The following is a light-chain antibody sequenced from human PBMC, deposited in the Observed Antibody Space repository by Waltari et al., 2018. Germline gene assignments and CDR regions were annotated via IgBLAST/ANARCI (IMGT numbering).Light chain of an antibody. V-gene: IGKV2-30*01. CDR2: KVS. Sequence: DVVMTQSPLSLSVTLGQSASISCRSSESLVASDGNTYFNWFQQRPGQSPRRLLYKVSNRDSGVPVRFSGSGSGTDFTLRMTRVEAEDVGVYYCMQGIHRPWTFGQGTKVEIK. J-gene: IGKJ1*01. CDR1: ESLVASDGNTY. CDR3: MQGIHRPWT.